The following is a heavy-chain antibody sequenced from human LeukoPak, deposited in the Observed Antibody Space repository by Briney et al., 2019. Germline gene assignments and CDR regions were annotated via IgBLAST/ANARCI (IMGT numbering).Heavy chain of an antibody. CDR3: ARAVRDYYYYYMDV. V-gene: IGHV3-30-3*01. CDR1: GFTFSRYA. Sequence: GGSLRLSCAASGFTFSRYAMHWVRQAPGKGLEWVAVISYDGSNKYYADSVKGRFTISRDNSKNTLYLQMNSLRAEDTAVYYCARAVRDYYYYYMDVWGQGTTVTVSS. CDR2: ISYDGSNK. J-gene: IGHJ6*03. D-gene: IGHD3-10*01.